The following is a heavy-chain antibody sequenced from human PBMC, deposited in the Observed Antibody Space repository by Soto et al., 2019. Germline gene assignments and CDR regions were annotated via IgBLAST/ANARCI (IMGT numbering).Heavy chain of an antibody. CDR1: GYSFISYW. V-gene: IGHV5-10-1*01. CDR3: ARHLSDSSDWFDL. J-gene: IGHJ5*02. CDR2: IDPSDSYT. D-gene: IGHD6-6*01. Sequence: GESLKISCQGSGYSFISYWISWVRQMPGKGLEWMGRIDPSDSYTNYSPSFQGHVTISPDKSISTAYLQWSSLKASDTAMYYCARHLSDSSDWFDLWGQGTLVTVSS.